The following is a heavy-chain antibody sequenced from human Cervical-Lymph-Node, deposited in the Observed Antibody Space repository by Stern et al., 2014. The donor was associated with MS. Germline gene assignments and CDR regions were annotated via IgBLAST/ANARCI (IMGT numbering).Heavy chain of an antibody. J-gene: IGHJ4*02. CDR2: IGGNGGNI. CDR3: VKDARAGDYGLPDF. V-gene: IGHV3-9*01. CDR1: GFTFDDFA. Sequence: EVQLVESGGGLVQPGRSLRLSCAASGFTFDDFAMYWVRQAPGKGLEWVSGIGGNGGNIDYADSVKGRFTISRDNAKNSLFLQMNSLKPEDTAFYYCVKDARAGDYGLPDFWGQGTLVTVSS. D-gene: IGHD4-17*01.